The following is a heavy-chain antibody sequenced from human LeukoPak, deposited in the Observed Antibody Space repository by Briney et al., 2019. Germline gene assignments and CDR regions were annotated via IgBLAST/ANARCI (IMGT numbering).Heavy chain of an antibody. CDR1: GGSISSGGYS. CDR3: AREGYYYDSSGYYRKFDY. CDR2: IYHSGST. D-gene: IGHD3-22*01. Sequence: SETLSLTCAVSGGSISSGGYSWSWIRQPPGKGLEWIGYIYHSGSTYYNPSLKSRVTISVDTSKNQFSLKLSSVTAADTAVYYCAREGYYYDSSGYYRKFDYWGQGTLVTVSS. J-gene: IGHJ4*02. V-gene: IGHV4-30-2*01.